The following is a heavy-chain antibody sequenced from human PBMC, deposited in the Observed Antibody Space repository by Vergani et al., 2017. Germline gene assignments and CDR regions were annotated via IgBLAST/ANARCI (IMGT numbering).Heavy chain of an antibody. CDR1: GGSISSSSYY. Sequence: QLQLQESGPGLVKPSETLSLTCTVSGGSISSSSYYWGWIRQPPGKGLEWIGGIYYSGSTYYNPSLKSRVTISVDTSKNQFSLKLSSVTAADTAVYYCAGRYYYDSSGYSPFDWGQGTLVTVSS. CDR3: AGRYYYDSSGYSPFD. D-gene: IGHD3-22*01. J-gene: IGHJ4*02. CDR2: IYYSGST. V-gene: IGHV4-39*01.